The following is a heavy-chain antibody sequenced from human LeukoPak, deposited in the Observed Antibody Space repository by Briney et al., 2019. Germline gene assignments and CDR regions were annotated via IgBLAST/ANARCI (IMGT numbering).Heavy chain of an antibody. J-gene: IGHJ6*03. CDR3: AGFGSTSHRNYYYYYMDV. CDR2: INHSGST. D-gene: IGHD2-2*01. Sequence: SETLSLTCAVYGGSFSGYYWSWIRQPPGKGLEWIGEINHSGSTNYNPSLKSRVTISVDTSKNQFSLKLSSVTAADTAVYYCAGFGSTSHRNYYYYYMDVWGKGTTVTVSS. V-gene: IGHV4-34*01. CDR1: GGSFSGYY.